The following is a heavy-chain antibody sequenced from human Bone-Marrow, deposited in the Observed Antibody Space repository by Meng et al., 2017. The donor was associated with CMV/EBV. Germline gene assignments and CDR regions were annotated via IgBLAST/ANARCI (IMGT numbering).Heavy chain of an antibody. CDR3: VKCDLVTRRSLAVPGGE. D-gene: IGHD6-19*01. J-gene: IGHJ4*02. CDR2: VSASADRT. V-gene: IGHV3-23*01. CDR1: GFSFSDYA. Sequence: GGTLRLSCAASGFSFSDYAMTWVRQAPGKGLEWISAVSASADRTYYGDSVKGRFTISRDDTTNTLYLRMNSLRAEDTAVYFCVKCDLVTRRSLAVPGGEWGQGTLVTVSS.